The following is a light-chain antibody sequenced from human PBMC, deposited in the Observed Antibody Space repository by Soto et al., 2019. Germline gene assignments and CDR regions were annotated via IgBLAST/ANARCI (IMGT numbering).Light chain of an antibody. CDR1: QTISSW. V-gene: IGKV1-5*03. Sequence: DIQMTQSPSTLSGSVGDRVTITCRASQTISSWLAWYQQKPGKAPKLLIYKASTLKSGVPSRFSGSGSGTEFTLTISSLQPDDFATYHCQQYKSYWTFGQGTKVDI. J-gene: IGKJ1*01. CDR3: QQYKSYWT. CDR2: KAS.